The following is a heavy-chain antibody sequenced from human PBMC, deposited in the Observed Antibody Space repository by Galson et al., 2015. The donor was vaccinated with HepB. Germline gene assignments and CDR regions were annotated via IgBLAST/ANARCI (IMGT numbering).Heavy chain of an antibody. CDR3: ARDCRSSGGSCLGGVDAFDI. Sequence: SVKVSCKASGGTFSSYTISWVRQAPGQGLEWMGRIIPILGIANYAQKFQGRVTITADKSTSTAYMELSSLRSEDTAVYYCARDCRSSGGSCLGGVDAFDIWGQGTMVTVSS. CDR1: GGTFSSYT. J-gene: IGHJ3*02. D-gene: IGHD2-15*01. V-gene: IGHV1-69*04. CDR2: IIPILGIA.